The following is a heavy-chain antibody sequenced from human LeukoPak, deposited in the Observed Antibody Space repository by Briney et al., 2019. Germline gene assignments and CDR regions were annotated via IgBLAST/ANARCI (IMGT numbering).Heavy chain of an antibody. CDR1: GGSISSSSYY. CDR2: IYYSGST. D-gene: IGHD2-2*01. V-gene: IGHV4-39*07. J-gene: IGHJ5*02. CDR3: ARSSEVPAARFDP. Sequence: SETLSLTCTVSGGSISSSSYYWGWIRQPPGKGLEWIGSIYYSGSTYYNPSLKSGVTISVDTSKNQFSLKLSSVTAADTAVYYCARSSEVPAARFDPWGQGTLVTVSS.